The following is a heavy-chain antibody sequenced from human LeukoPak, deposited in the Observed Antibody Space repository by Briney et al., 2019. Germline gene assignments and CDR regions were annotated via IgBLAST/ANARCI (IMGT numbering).Heavy chain of an antibody. CDR2: INPSGDGT. CDR1: GYTFTRYY. J-gene: IGHJ4*02. CDR3: ARGRGYSSGWSGGYFDY. Sequence: ASVKVSCKASGYTFTRYYMHWVRQAPGQGLEWMGVINPSGDGTSYAQKFQGRVTMTRDTSTSTVYMELSSLRAEDTAVYYCARGRGYSSGWSGGYFDYWGQATLVAVSS. V-gene: IGHV1-46*01. D-gene: IGHD6-13*01.